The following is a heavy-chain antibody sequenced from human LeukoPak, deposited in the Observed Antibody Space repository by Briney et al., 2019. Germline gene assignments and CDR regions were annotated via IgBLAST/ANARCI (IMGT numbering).Heavy chain of an antibody. CDR3: ARKKFIAAGGFDP. J-gene: IGHJ5*02. CDR1: GGALSNYY. V-gene: IGHV4-59*01. CDR2: IYYSGST. D-gene: IGHD6-6*01. Sequence: SETLSLTCTVSGGALSNYYWSWIRQPPGKGLEGLGYIYYSGSTNYNPSLRSRVTISVDTSKNQFSLKLTSVIPADTAVYYCARKKFIAAGGFDPWGQGTLVTVSS.